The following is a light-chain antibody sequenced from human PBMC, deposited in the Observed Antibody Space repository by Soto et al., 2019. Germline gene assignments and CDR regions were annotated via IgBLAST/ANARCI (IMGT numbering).Light chain of an antibody. Sequence: IQMTQSPSTLSASVGDRVTFTCRASQSISTWLAWYQQKPGKAPKLLIYDASSLESGVPSRFSGGGFGTEFTLTISSLQPDDFGTYYCQQYNSYSTFGQGTKVDIK. CDR1: QSISTW. CDR3: QQYNSYST. V-gene: IGKV1-5*01. J-gene: IGKJ1*01. CDR2: DAS.